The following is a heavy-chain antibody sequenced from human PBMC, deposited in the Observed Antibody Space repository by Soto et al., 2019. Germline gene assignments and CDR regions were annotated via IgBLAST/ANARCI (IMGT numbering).Heavy chain of an antibody. D-gene: IGHD6-13*01. Sequence: LSLTCAVYGGSFSGYYWSWIRQPPVKGLEWIGEINHSGSTNYNPSLKSRVTISVDTSKNQFSLKLSSVTAADTAVYYCARGSKQLSSRIGYGMDVWGQGTTVTVSS. V-gene: IGHV4-34*01. CDR2: INHSGST. CDR3: ARGSKQLSSRIGYGMDV. J-gene: IGHJ6*02. CDR1: GGSFSGYY.